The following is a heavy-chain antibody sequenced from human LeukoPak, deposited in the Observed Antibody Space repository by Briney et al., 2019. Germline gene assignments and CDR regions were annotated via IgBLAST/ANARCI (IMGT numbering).Heavy chain of an antibody. CDR2: MREGGSYT. J-gene: IGHJ4*02. CDR3: ERDFDMGITPGDDFDF. Sequence: PGGSLRLSCAASGFLLSKYWMLWVRHTPGEGLVWVARMREGGSYTSYADSVKGRFTISRDNARNTVFLQMNSLSAEDTAVYYGERDFDMGITPGDDFDFWGQGTLVTVSS. V-gene: IGHV3-74*01. CDR1: GFLLSKYW. D-gene: IGHD3-9*01.